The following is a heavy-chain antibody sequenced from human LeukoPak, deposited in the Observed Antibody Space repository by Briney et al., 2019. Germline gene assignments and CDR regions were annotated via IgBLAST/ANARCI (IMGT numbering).Heavy chain of an antibody. CDR1: GYTFTDHT. CDR2: INPNIGTT. V-gene: IGHV1-2*02. CDR3: ARRYDSRGPVTFDF. D-gene: IGHD3-22*01. J-gene: IGHJ3*01. Sequence: ASVKVPCKASGYTFTDHTIHWVRQAPGQGLEWMGWINPNIGTTNYAKRFQGRLTVTRDTYINTVFMELSSLNPDDTAVFYCARRYDSRGPVTFDFWGQGTLVTVSS.